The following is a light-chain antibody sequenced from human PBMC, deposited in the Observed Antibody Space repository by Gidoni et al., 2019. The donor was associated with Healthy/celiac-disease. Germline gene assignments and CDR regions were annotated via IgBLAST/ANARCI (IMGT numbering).Light chain of an antibody. CDR1: PGISSY. Sequence: AIRLPPSPFSLSASGGASVTITCWASPGISSYLAWYQQKPAKAPKLVIYYASSWQSGVPARCSGSGSGTDYTLTISSLQPEDFATYYCQQYYSTPLTFXGXTKVEIK. V-gene: IGKV1D-43*01. CDR2: YAS. CDR3: QQYYSTPLT. J-gene: IGKJ4*01.